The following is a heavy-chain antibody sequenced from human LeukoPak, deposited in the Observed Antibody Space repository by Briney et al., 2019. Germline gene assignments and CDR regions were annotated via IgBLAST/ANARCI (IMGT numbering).Heavy chain of an antibody. D-gene: IGHD5-18*01. J-gene: IGHJ4*02. Sequence: GGSLRLSCAVSGFPFSNAWMSWVRQAPGKGLEWVGRIKSKTDGGTTDYAAPVKGRFTISRDDSKNTLYLQMNSLKTEDTAVYYCTTDLGGIQLWLNFDYWGQGTLVTVSS. CDR3: TTDLGGIQLWLNFDY. V-gene: IGHV3-15*01. CDR2: IKSKTDGGTT. CDR1: GFPFSNAW.